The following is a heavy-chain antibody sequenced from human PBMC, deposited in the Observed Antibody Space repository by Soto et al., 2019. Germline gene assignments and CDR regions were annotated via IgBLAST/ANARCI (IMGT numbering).Heavy chain of an antibody. CDR3: AQVPTKIFMITFGRVISWFDP. D-gene: IGHD3-16*02. V-gene: IGHV3-23*01. CDR2: ITGSGDIT. J-gene: IGHJ5*02. Sequence: PGGSLRLSCAVSGFTFSSHAMSWVRQAPGKGLECVSSITGSGDITYYADSVKGRFTISRDKSKSTLYLQMNSLRAEDTAVYYSAQVPTKIFMITFGRVISWFDPWGQVTLATV. CDR1: GFTFSSHA.